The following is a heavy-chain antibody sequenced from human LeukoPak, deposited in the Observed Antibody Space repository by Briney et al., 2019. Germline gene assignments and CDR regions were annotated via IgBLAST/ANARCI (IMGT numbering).Heavy chain of an antibody. CDR2: INPNSGGT. V-gene: IGHV1-2*02. CDR1: GYTFTGYY. CDR3: ARDSQWLEAYNWFDP. Sequence: VASVKVSCKASGYTFTGYYMHWVRQAPGQGLEWMGWINPNSGGTNYAQKFQGRVTMTRDTSISTAYMELSRLRSDDTAVYYCARDSQWLEAYNWFDPWGQGTLVTVSS. J-gene: IGHJ5*02. D-gene: IGHD6-19*01.